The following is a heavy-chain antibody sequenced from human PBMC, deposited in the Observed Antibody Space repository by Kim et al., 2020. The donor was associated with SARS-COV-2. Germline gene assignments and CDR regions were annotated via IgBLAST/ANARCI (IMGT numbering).Heavy chain of an antibody. CDR3: ARALDSTGFYH. J-gene: IGHJ4*02. CDR1: GGSLIGYY. CDR2: VTHGGST. D-gene: IGHD3-22*01. Sequence: SETLSLTCSVSGGSLIGYYWAWIRQTPGKGLEWIGEVTHGGSTNSSPSLKDRVSISADVSTRQFSLKLASVTAADAAVYFCARALDSTGFYHWGQGPLVT. V-gene: IGHV4-34*01.